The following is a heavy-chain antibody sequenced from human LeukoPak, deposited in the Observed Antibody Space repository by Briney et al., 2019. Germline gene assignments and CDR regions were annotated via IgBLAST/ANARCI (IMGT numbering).Heavy chain of an antibody. CDR3: ARDPTGGIAGGMDV. Sequence: PGGSLRLSCAASGFTFSSYAMSWVRQAPGKGLEWVSTISGSGGSTYYADSVKGRFTISRDNSKNTLYLQMNSLRAEDTAVYYCARDPTGGIAGGMDVWGQGTTVTVSS. CDR2: ISGSGGST. D-gene: IGHD1-26*01. J-gene: IGHJ6*02. CDR1: GFTFSSYA. V-gene: IGHV3-23*01.